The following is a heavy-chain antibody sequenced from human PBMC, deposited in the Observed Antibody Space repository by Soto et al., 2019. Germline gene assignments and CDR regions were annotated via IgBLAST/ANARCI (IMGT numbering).Heavy chain of an antibody. J-gene: IGHJ3*02. Sequence: PSETLSLTCAVYGGSFSGYYWSWIRQPPGKGLEWIGEINHSGSTNYNPSLKSRVTISVDTSKNQFSLKLSSVTAADTAVYYCARGSVGATRQDPFDIWGQGTMVTVS. D-gene: IGHD1-26*01. CDR3: ARGSVGATRQDPFDI. CDR2: INHSGST. V-gene: IGHV4-34*01. CDR1: GGSFSGYY.